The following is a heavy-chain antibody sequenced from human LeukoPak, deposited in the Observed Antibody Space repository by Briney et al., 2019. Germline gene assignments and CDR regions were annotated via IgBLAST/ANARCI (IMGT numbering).Heavy chain of an antibody. CDR2: IYHSGST. J-gene: IGHJ4*01. Sequence: KASETLSLTRTVSGGSITSYYWSWIRQPPGKGLEWIGYIYHSGSTNYSPSLKSRVTISVDTSKNQFFLKLSSVTAADTAVYYCARQNPAAAEQGLDYWGQGALVTVSS. V-gene: IGHV4-59*08. CDR3: ARQNPAAAEQGLDY. D-gene: IGHD6-13*01. CDR1: GGSITSYY.